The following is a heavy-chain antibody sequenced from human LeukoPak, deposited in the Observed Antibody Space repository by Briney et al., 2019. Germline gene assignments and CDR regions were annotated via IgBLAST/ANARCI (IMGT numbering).Heavy chain of an antibody. CDR2: IWYDGSNK. CDR3: ARDLSGAHIVVVPAADYYYYYGMDV. D-gene: IGHD2-2*01. CDR1: GFTFSSYG. V-gene: IGHV3-33*01. Sequence: PGGSLRLSCAASGFTFSSYGMHWVRQAPGKGLEWVAVIWYDGSNKYYADSVKGRFTISRDNSKNTLYLQMNSLRAEDTAVYYCARDLSGAHIVVVPAADYYYYYGMDVWGQGTTVTVSS. J-gene: IGHJ6*02.